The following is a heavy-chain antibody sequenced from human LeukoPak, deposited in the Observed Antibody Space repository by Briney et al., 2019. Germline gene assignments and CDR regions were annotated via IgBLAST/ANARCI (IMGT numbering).Heavy chain of an antibody. Sequence: SETLSLTCAVYGGSFSGYYWSWIRQPPGKGLEWIGEINHSGSTNYNPSLKSRVTISVDTSKNQFSLKLSSVTAADTAVYYCARLRYYDFWSGYSHNLDYWGQGTLVTVSS. CDR1: GGSFSGYY. CDR2: INHSGST. CDR3: ARLRYYDFWSGYSHNLDY. J-gene: IGHJ4*02. V-gene: IGHV4-34*01. D-gene: IGHD3-3*01.